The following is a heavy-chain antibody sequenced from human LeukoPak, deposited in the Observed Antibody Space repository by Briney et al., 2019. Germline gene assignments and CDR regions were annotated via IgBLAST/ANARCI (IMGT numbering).Heavy chain of an antibody. CDR1: GGSISSYY. CDR3: ATKVRGGFDT. Sequence: SETLSLTCTVPGGSISSYYWSWIRQPPGKGLEWIGYIYNSGSINYNPSLKSRVTISVDTSKNQFSLKLSSVTAADTAIYYCATKVRGGFDTGGQGTMVTVSS. D-gene: IGHD2-15*01. J-gene: IGHJ3*02. V-gene: IGHV4-59*01. CDR2: IYNSGSI.